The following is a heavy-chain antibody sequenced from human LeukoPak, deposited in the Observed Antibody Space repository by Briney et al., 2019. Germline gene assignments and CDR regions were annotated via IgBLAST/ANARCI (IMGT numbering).Heavy chain of an antibody. CDR3: ARDLCSTSSCYDY. Sequence: PGTSLRLSCAASGFTFSVYGFHWVRQAPGKGLEWVAVIWYDGSRTYYVDSVKGRFTISRDDSKNTLYLQMSSLRAEDTAVYYCARDLCSTSSCYDYWGQGTLVTVSS. J-gene: IGHJ4*02. CDR1: GFTFSVYG. V-gene: IGHV3-33*01. D-gene: IGHD2-15*01. CDR2: IWYDGSRT.